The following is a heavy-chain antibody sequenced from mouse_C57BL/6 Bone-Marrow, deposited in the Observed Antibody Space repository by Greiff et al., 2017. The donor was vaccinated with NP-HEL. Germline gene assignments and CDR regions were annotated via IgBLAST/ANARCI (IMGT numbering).Heavy chain of an antibody. CDR2: VDPANGNT. CDR3: ARLGGYYDGY. J-gene: IGHJ2*01. Sequence: EVKLQESGAELVKPGASVKLSCTASGFNIKDIYMHWVKQRPEQGLEWIGRVDPANGNTDYEPKFQDKATITADTSSNTAYLQLSSLTSEDSAVYYCARLGGYYDGYWGQGTTLTVSS. CDR1: GFNIKDIY. V-gene: IGHV14-3*02. D-gene: IGHD1-1*02.